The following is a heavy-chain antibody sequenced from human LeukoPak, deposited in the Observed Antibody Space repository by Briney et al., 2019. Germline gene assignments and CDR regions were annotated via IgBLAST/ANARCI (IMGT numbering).Heavy chain of an antibody. J-gene: IGHJ6*04. CDR2: GGT. V-gene: IGHV1-2*02. D-gene: IGHD2-2*01. Sequence: GGTNYAQKFQGRVTMTRDTSISTAYMELSRLRSDDTAVYYCASGSGRIVVVPALLNLMDVWGKGTTVTVSS. CDR3: ASGSGRIVVVPALLNLMDV.